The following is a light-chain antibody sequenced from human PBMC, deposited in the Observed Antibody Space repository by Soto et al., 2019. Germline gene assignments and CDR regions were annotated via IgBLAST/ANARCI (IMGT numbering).Light chain of an antibody. J-gene: IGLJ2*01. Sequence: QSALTQPRSVSGSPGQSVTISCTGTSSDVGGYNYVSWYQQLPGTAPKLLVYRDNQRPSGVPDRFSGSKSGTSASLAISGLRSDDEADYYCAAWDDSLRGVVFGGGTKLTVL. CDR2: RDN. CDR1: SSDVGGYNY. CDR3: AAWDDSLRGVV. V-gene: IGLV1-47*01.